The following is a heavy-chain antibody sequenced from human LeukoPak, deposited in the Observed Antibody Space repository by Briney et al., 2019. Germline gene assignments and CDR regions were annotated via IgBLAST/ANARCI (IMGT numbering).Heavy chain of an antibody. Sequence: ASVKVSCKDSGYTFTSYGISWVRQAPGQGLEGMGWISAYNGNTNYAQKLQGRVTMTTDTSTSTAYMELRSLRSDDTAGYYCSRVEAKGWELLPYDYWGQGTLVTVSS. D-gene: IGHD1-26*01. CDR2: ISAYNGNT. CDR3: SRVEAKGWELLPYDY. CDR1: GYTFTSYG. J-gene: IGHJ4*02. V-gene: IGHV1-18*01.